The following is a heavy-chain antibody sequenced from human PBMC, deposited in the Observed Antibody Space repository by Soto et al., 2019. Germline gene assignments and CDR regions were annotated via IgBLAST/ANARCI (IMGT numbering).Heavy chain of an antibody. CDR2: IIPIFGTA. Sequence: SVKVSCKASGGTFSSYAISWVRQAPGQGLEWMGGIIPIFGTANYAQKFQGRVTITADESTSTAYTELSSLRSEDTAVYYCARDGRAGAGGYYSNCYGMDVWGQGTTVAVAS. CDR1: GGTFSSYA. CDR3: ARDGRAGAGGYYSNCYGMDV. D-gene: IGHD1-26*01. V-gene: IGHV1-69*13. J-gene: IGHJ6*01.